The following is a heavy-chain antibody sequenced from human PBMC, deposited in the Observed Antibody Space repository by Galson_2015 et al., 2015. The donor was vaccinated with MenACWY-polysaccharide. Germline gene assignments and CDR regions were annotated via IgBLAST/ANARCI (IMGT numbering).Heavy chain of an antibody. D-gene: IGHD3-16*01. CDR1: GDSITSGGYF. Sequence: TLSLTCTVSGDSITSGGYFWSWIRQHPGEGLEWIASISYDGGTYYNPSLKSRVTISVDTPKNQFSLKLNSVTAAYTAVYYCARGGRAVSNRNWFDPWGQRTLVTVSS. V-gene: IGHV4-31*03. CDR3: ARGGRAVSNRNWFDP. J-gene: IGHJ5*02. CDR2: ISYDGGT.